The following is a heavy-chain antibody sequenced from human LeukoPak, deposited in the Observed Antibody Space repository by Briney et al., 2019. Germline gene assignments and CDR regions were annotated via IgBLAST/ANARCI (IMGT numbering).Heavy chain of an antibody. CDR1: GFTFSTYA. CDR2: ISGSDDGT. CDR3: AKSSSSGWYPYYFDY. Sequence: GGSLRLSCAASGFTFSTYAMSWVRQIPGKGLEWVSAISGSDDGTYYADSVKSRFTISRDNSRNTLYLQMNTLRAEDTAVYYCAKSSSSGWYPYYFDYWGQGTLVTVSS. D-gene: IGHD6-19*01. V-gene: IGHV3-23*01. J-gene: IGHJ4*02.